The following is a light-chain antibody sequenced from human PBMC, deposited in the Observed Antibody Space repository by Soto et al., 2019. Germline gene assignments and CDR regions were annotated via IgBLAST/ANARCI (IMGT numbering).Light chain of an antibody. CDR1: QSVSSSY. Sequence: EIVLTQSPGTLSLYPGERATLSCRASQSVSSSYLAWYQHKPGQAPRLLIYGASSRATGIPDRFSGSGSGTDFTFTISRLEPEDFSVDYCQQYGSSPHTFGQGTKLEIK. CDR2: GAS. V-gene: IGKV3-20*01. J-gene: IGKJ2*01. CDR3: QQYGSSPHT.